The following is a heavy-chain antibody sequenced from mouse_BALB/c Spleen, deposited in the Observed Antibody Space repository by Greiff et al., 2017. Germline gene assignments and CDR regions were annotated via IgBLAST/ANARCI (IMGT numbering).Heavy chain of an antibody. J-gene: IGHJ4*01. CDR2: IYPGNSDT. Sequence: DVQLQESGTVLARPGASVKMSCKASGYTFTSYWMHWVKQRPGQGLEWIGAIYPGNSDTSYNQKFKGKAKLTAVTSTSTAYMELSSLTNEDSAVYYCTRENSGYVYYAMDYWGQGTSVTVSS. CDR1: GYTFTSYW. V-gene: IGHV1-5*01. D-gene: IGHD3-1*01. CDR3: TRENSGYVYYAMDY.